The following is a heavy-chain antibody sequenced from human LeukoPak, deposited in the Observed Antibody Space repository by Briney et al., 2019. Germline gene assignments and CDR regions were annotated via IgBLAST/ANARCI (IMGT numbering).Heavy chain of an antibody. CDR2: ISSSSSTI. CDR1: GFTFSSYS. Sequence: GGSLRLSCAASGFTFSSYSMNWVRQAPGKGLEWVSYISSSSSTIYYADSVKGRFTISRDNAKNSLYLQMNSLRAEDTAVYYCARSLSVAGLEGFDHWGQGTLVTVSS. V-gene: IGHV3-48*04. J-gene: IGHJ4*02. CDR3: ARSLSVAGLEGFDH. D-gene: IGHD6-19*01.